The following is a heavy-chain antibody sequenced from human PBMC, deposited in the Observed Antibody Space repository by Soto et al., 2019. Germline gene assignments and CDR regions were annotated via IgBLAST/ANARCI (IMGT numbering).Heavy chain of an antibody. J-gene: IGHJ3*02. V-gene: IGHV4-39*01. CDR1: VVSISSSSYY. Sequence: SETLSLTCTFSVVSISSSSYYCGWIRQPPWKGLEWIGSIYYSGSTYYNPSLKSRVTISVDTSKNQFSLKLSSVTAADTAVYYCARRNEKYDAFDIWGQGTMVNVSS. CDR2: IYYSGST. CDR3: ARRNEKYDAFDI. D-gene: IGHD1-1*01.